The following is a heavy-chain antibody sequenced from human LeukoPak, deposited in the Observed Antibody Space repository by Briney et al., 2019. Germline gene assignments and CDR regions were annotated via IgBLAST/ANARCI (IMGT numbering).Heavy chain of an antibody. J-gene: IGHJ4*02. D-gene: IGHD1-26*01. Sequence: PGGSLRLSCAAPGFTFSSYGMHWVRQAPGKGLEWVAVISYDGSNKYYADSVKGRFTISRDNSKNTLYLQMNSLRAEDTAVYYCARDGYSGSYSFDYWGQGTLVTVSS. CDR2: ISYDGSNK. CDR3: ARDGYSGSYSFDY. V-gene: IGHV3-30*19. CDR1: GFTFSSYG.